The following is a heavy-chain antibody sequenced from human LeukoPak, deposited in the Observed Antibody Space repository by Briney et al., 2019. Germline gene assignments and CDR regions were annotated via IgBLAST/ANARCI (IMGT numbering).Heavy chain of an antibody. CDR1: GGTFSSYA. CDR2: IIPIFGTA. V-gene: IGHV1-69*13. J-gene: IGHJ5*02. D-gene: IGHD2-8*01. CDR3: ARVGYDGNWFDP. Sequence: SVKVSCKASGGTFSSYAISWVRQAPGQGLEWMGGIIPIFGTANYAQKFQGRVTITADESTSTAYMELSSLRSEDTAVYYCARVGYDGNWFDPWGQGTLVTVSS.